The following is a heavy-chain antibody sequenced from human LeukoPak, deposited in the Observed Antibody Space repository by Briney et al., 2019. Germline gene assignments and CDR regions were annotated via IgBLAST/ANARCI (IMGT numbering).Heavy chain of an antibody. D-gene: IGHD5-18*01. J-gene: IGHJ4*02. Sequence: GGSLRLSCSASGFTFSSYAMSWVRQAPGEGLEWVSAISGSGAGTYYADSVKGRFTISRDNSKNTLYLQMNSLRADDTAVYYCARLVGIAMIDYWGQGTLVTVSS. V-gene: IGHV3-23*01. CDR2: ISGSGAGT. CDR1: GFTFSSYA. CDR3: ARLVGIAMIDY.